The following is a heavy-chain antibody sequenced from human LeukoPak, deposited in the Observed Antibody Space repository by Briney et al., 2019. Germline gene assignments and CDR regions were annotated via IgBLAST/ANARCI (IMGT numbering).Heavy chain of an antibody. CDR1: GGSISSYY. Sequence: SETLSLTCTVSGGSISSYYWSWIRQPPGKGLEWIGHIYYSGSTNYNPSLKSRVTISVDTSKNQFSLKLSSVTAADTAVYYCAREVATTKDDAFDIWGQGTMVTVSS. D-gene: IGHD5-24*01. V-gene: IGHV4-59*01. CDR2: IYYSGST. CDR3: AREVATTKDDAFDI. J-gene: IGHJ3*02.